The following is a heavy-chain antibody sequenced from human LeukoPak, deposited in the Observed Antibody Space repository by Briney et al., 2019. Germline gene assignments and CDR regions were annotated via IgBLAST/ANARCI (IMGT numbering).Heavy chain of an antibody. CDR3: AKDRSLPL. CDR2: ISYDGSNK. V-gene: IGHV3-30*18. J-gene: IGHJ4*02. D-gene: IGHD1-26*01. Sequence: AGGSLRLSCAASGFTFSSYGMHWVRQAPGKGLEWVAVISYDGSNKYYADSVKGRFTISRDNSKNTLYLQMNSLRAEDTAVYYCAKDRSLPLWGQGTLVTVSS. CDR1: GFTFSSYG.